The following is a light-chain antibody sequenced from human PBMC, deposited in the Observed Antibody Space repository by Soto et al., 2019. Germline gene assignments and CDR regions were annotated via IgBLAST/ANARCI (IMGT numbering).Light chain of an antibody. J-gene: IGLJ7*01. CDR2: DDN. CDR1: SSNIGNKY. Sequence: QSVLTQPPSVSAAPGQKVTISCSGSSSNIGNKYVSWNQQLPGTAPKVLIYDDNKRPSGIPDRFSGAKSGTSATLDITGLQTGDEAIYYCGTWDTSLSGAVFGGGTQLTVL. CDR3: GTWDTSLSGAV. V-gene: IGLV1-51*01.